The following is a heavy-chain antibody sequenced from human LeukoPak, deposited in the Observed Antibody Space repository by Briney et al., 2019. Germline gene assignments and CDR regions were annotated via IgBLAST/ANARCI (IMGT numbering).Heavy chain of an antibody. D-gene: IGHD3-16*02. CDR2: INPSGGGA. Sequence: ASVKVSCKASGYTFTSHYMHWVRQAPGQGLEWMGVINPSGGGANYGQTFQGRVTMTRDTSTSTVYIELSSLRSEDSAVYYCAREDMFYDYVSGTYPYFDFWGQGTLVIVSS. CDR3: AREDMFYDYVSGTYPYFDF. J-gene: IGHJ4*02. V-gene: IGHV1-46*01. CDR1: GYTFTSHY.